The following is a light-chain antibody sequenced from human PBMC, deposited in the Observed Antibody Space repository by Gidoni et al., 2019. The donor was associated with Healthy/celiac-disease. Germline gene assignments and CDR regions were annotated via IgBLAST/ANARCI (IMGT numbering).Light chain of an antibody. J-gene: IGKJ1*01. CDR1: QSVLYSSNNKNY. V-gene: IGKV4-1*01. Sequence: DIVMTQPPDSLAVSLGERATINGKSSQSVLYSSNNKNYFAWYQQKPGQPPKLLIYWASTRECGVPDRFSGSGSGTDFTLTISSLQAEDVAVYYCQQYYSTPWTFGQGTKVEIK. CDR2: WAS. CDR3: QQYYSTPWT.